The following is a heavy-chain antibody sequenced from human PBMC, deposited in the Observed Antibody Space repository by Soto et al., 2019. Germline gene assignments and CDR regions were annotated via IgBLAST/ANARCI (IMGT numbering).Heavy chain of an antibody. Sequence: QVQLQESGPGLVKPSQTLSLTCTVSGGSFSRGGYYWSWIRQHPGKGLEWIGYIYYSGNTSYNPSLKSRVIISVDTSKNQFSLKMRSVTAADTAVYYRAREGAFGNFEYWGQGTLVTVSS. CDR2: IYYSGNT. CDR3: AREGAFGNFEY. J-gene: IGHJ4*02. CDR1: GGSFSRGGYY. V-gene: IGHV4-31*03. D-gene: IGHD3-3*01.